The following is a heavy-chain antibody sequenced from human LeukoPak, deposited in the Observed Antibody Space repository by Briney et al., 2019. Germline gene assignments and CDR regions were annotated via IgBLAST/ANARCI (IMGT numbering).Heavy chain of an antibody. J-gene: IGHJ3*02. V-gene: IGHV7-4-1*02. CDR1: GGTFSSYA. D-gene: IGHD3-3*01. CDR3: ARRVEGHAFDI. Sequence: ASVKVSCKASGGTFSSYAISWVRQAPGQGLEWMGWINTNTGNPTYAQGFTGRFVFSLDTSVSTTYLQISSLKAEDTAVYYCARRVEGHAFDIWGQGTMVTVSS. CDR2: INTNTGNP.